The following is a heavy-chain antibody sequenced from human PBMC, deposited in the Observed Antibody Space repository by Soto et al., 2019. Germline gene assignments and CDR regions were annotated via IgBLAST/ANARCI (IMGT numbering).Heavy chain of an antibody. CDR3: AKVMVKNWFDP. D-gene: IGHD5-18*01. CDR2: ISSGGTTI. J-gene: IGHJ5*02. CDR1: GFTFSAYN. Sequence: GGSLRLSCAASGFTFSAYNMNWVRQAPGKGLEWVAYISSGGTTIYYADSVKGRFTISRDNSKNTLYLQMNSLRADDTAVYYCAKVMVKNWFDPWGQGTLVTVSS. V-gene: IGHV3-48*01.